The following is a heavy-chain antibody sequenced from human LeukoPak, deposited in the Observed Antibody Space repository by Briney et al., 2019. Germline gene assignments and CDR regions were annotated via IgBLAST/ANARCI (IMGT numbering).Heavy chain of an antibody. J-gene: IGHJ4*02. Sequence: PSETLSLTCTVSGGSISANNYYWGWIRQPPGKGLEWLGSIHNSATTYYSSSLNSRVTVSVDTSKNQFSLKLGSVTAADTAVYFCARHPYYDFWSGPQSVDYWGQGTLVTVSS. CDR3: ARHPYYDFWSGPQSVDY. D-gene: IGHD3-3*01. CDR2: IHNSATT. CDR1: GGSISANNYY. V-gene: IGHV4-39*01.